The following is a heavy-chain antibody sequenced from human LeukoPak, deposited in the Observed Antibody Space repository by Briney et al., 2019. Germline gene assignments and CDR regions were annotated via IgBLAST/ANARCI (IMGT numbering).Heavy chain of an antibody. CDR3: ASLHGYGSGRP. Sequence: PSETLSLTCTVSGGSISSSSYYWGWIRQPPGKGLEWIGSIYYSGSTNYNPSLKSRVTISVDTSKNQFSLKLSSVTAADTAVYYCASLHGYGSGRPRGQGTLVTVSS. J-gene: IGHJ5*02. CDR1: GGSISSSSYY. CDR2: IYYSGST. V-gene: IGHV4-39*07. D-gene: IGHD3-10*01.